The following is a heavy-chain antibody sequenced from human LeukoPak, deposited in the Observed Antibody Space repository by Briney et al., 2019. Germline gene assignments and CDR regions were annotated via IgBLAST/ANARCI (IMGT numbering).Heavy chain of an antibody. CDR2: IYYTGNT. Sequence: SETLSLTRTVSGGSISNYYWSWIRQSPGKGLEWIGYIYYTGNTNYNPSLESRVIISVDTSKNQFSLKLSSVTAADTAVYYCASSSGLVRGVIGDWGQGTLVTVSS. V-gene: IGHV4-59*08. CDR1: GGSISNYY. CDR3: ASSSGLVRGVIGD. J-gene: IGHJ4*02. D-gene: IGHD3-10*01.